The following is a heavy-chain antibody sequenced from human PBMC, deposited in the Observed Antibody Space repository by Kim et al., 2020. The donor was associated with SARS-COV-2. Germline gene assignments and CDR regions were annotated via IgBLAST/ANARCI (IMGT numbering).Heavy chain of an antibody. Sequence: GGSLRLSCAASGFTFSSYSMNWVRQAPGKGLEWVSYISSSSSTIYYADSVKGRFTISRDNAKNSLYLQMNSLRDEDTAVYYCARDYPPLRGSEYGMDVWGQGTTVTVSS. CDR3: ARDYPPLRGSEYGMDV. J-gene: IGHJ6*02. V-gene: IGHV3-48*02. CDR2: ISSSSSTI. CDR1: GFTFSSYS.